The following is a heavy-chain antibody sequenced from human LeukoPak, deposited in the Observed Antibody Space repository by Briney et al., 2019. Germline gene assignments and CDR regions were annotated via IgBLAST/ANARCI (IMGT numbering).Heavy chain of an antibody. CDR1: GDSFSSTGYY. CDR3: ARIRRGTTPAPFDY. CDR2: FYRENM. Sequence: PSQTLSLTCTVSGDSFSSTGYYWNWIRQPAGKGLEWIGRFYRENMDYNPSLKSRATISVDTSKNQFSLRLTSVTAADTAVYYCARIRRGTTPAPFDYWGQGTLVTVSS. D-gene: IGHD4-11*01. J-gene: IGHJ4*02. V-gene: IGHV4-61*02.